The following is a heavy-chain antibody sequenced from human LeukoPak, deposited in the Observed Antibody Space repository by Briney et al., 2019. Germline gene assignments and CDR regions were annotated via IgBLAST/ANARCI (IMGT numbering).Heavy chain of an antibody. V-gene: IGHV1-18*01. CDR3: ARARSGYSSGWYYFDY. CDR2: INAYNGNT. J-gene: IGHJ4*02. D-gene: IGHD6-19*01. CDR1: GYTFTNYF. Sequence: ASVTVSCKASGYTFTNYFISWVRQAPGQGREWMGWINAYNGNTNYAQKLQGRFTMTTDTSTSTAYTELRSLRSDDTAVYYCARARSGYSSGWYYFDYGGQGTLVTVSS.